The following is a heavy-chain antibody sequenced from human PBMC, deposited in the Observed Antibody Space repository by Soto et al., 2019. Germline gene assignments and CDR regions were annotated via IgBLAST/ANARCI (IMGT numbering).Heavy chain of an antibody. CDR3: ATERGPTYYFDY. J-gene: IGHJ4*02. CDR1: GFTVSSKY. D-gene: IGHD2-21*01. CDR2: IYSDGST. V-gene: IGHV3-53*01. Sequence: PGGSLRLSCAASGFTVSSKYMSWVRQAPGKGLEWVSVIYSDGSTYYADSVKGRFTISRDNSKNTLYLQVNSLRAEDTAVYYCATERGPTYYFDYWGQGTLVTVSS.